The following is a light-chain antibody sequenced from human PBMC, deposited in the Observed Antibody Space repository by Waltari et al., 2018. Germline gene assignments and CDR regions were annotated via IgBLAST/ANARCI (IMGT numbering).Light chain of an antibody. J-gene: IGKJ1*01. CDR1: QSIGSG. CDR2: KTS. CDR3: QRYLT. Sequence: DIQMTQSPSTLSASVGDRVTITCRASQSIGSGLTWYQQKPGQAPKLLIYKTSNLETGVPSRFSGSGSGTEFTLTISSLQPDDFATYYCQRYLTFGQGTKVEIK. V-gene: IGKV1-5*03.